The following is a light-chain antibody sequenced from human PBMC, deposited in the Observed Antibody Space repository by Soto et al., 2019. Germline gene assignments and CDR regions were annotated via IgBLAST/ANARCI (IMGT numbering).Light chain of an antibody. CDR1: QSVSSNY. J-gene: IGKJ2*01. V-gene: IGKV3-20*01. CDR2: GAS. CDR3: QQYGRSPMFT. Sequence: EIVLTQSPGTLSLSPEERATLSCRASQSVSSNYLAWYQQKPGQAPRLLIYGASRGAAGIPDRFIGSGSGTDFTLTINRLEPEHFAVYFCQQYGRSPMFTFGQGTKLELK.